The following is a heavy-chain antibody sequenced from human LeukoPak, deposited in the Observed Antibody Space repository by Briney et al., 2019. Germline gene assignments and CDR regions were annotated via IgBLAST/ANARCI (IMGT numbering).Heavy chain of an antibody. D-gene: IGHD3-10*01. CDR1: GGTFSSYA. V-gene: IGHV1-2*02. Sequence: ASVKVSCKASGGTFSSYAISWVRQAPGQGLEWMGWINPNSGGTNYAQKFQGRVTMTRDTSISTAYMELSRLRSDGTAVYYCARDPLPMVRGVIGYWGQGTLVTVSS. CDR3: ARDPLPMVRGVIGY. CDR2: INPNSGGT. J-gene: IGHJ4*02.